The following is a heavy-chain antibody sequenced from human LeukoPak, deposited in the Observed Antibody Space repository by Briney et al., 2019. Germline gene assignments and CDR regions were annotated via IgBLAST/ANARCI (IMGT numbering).Heavy chain of an antibody. D-gene: IGHD6-19*01. CDR3: ARFPEIGSGWYWFDP. CDR2: INPNSGGT. J-gene: IGHJ5*02. CDR1: GYTFTGYY. Sequence: ASVKVSCKASGYTFTGYYMHWVRQAPGQGLEWMGWINPNSGGTNYAQKFQGRVTMTRDTSISTAYMELSRLRSDDTAVYYCARFPEIGSGWYWFDPWGQGTLVTVSS. V-gene: IGHV1-2*02.